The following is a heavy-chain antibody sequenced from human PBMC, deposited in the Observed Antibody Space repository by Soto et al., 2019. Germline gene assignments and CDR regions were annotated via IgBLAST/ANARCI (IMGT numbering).Heavy chain of an antibody. D-gene: IGHD2-2*01. CDR1: GDSISSYY. V-gene: IGHV4-59*01. Sequence: QVQLQESGPGLVKLSETLSLTCTVSGDSISSYYWSWIRQPPGKGLEWIGYIHYTGNTNHNPSLKSRVTISVDTSKNQFSLKLSAVTAADTAVYYCARDRTSVNWYFDLWGRGTLVSVSS. CDR3: ARDRTSVNWYFDL. J-gene: IGHJ2*01. CDR2: IHYTGNT.